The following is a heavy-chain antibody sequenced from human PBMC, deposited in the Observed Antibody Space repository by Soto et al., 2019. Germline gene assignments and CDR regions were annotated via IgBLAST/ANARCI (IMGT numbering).Heavy chain of an antibody. J-gene: IGHJ4*01. D-gene: IGHD3-22*01. V-gene: IGHV3-23*01. CDR2: LSGSGSGS. Sequence: GGSLRLSCAASGFTFSSYAMHWVRQAPGKGLEWVSTLSGSGSGSYYPDSLRGRFTISRDNSKNTLYLQMNNLRAEDTAVYYCAKAPISLDGSGYYFASFDYWGHGTRVTVSS. CDR3: AKAPISLDGSGYYFASFDY. CDR1: GFTFSSYA.